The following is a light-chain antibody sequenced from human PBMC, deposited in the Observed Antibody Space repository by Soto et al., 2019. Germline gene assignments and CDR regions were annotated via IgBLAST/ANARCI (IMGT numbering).Light chain of an antibody. CDR2: KAS. J-gene: IGKJ4*01. CDR1: QSINSW. V-gene: IGKV1-5*03. Sequence: DIQMTQSPSTLSASVGARVTITCRASQSINSWLAWYQQKPGKAPKLLIYKASSLESGVPSRFSGSGSGTEFTLTISSLQSDDFATYYCQQYNTYVTFGGGTKVEIK. CDR3: QQYNTYVT.